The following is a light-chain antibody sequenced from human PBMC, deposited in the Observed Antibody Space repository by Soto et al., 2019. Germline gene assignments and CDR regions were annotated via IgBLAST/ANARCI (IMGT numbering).Light chain of an antibody. V-gene: IGLV2-14*01. Sequence: QSALTQPASVSGSPGQSITISCTGTSSDVGGYNYVSWYQQHPDKAPKLMIYEVSNRPSGVSNRFSGSKSGNTASLTISGLQTEDEADYHCSSYTSSSTPYVFGTGTKVNVL. CDR3: SSYTSSSTPYV. CDR1: SSDVGGYNY. J-gene: IGLJ1*01. CDR2: EVS.